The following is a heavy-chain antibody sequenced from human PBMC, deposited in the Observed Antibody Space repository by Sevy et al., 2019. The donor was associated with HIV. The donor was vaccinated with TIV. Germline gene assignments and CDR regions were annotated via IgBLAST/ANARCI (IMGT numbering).Heavy chain of an antibody. CDR1: GGSISSGGYY. J-gene: IGHJ4*02. D-gene: IGHD4-17*01. V-gene: IGHV4-31*03. CDR3: ARGGYGDYVGY. Sequence: SETLSLTCTVSGGSISSGGYYWSWIPQHPGKGLEWIGYIYYSGSTYYNPSLKSRVTISVDTSKNQFSLKLSSVTAADTAVYYCARGGYGDYVGYWGQGTLVTVSS. CDR2: IYYSGST.